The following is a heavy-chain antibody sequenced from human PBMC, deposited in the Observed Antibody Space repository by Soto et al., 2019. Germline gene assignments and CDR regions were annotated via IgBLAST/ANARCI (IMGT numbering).Heavy chain of an antibody. CDR1: GYTFTSYA. V-gene: IGHV1-3*01. J-gene: IGHJ5*02. Sequence: QVQLVQSGAEVKKPGASVQVSCKASGYTFTSYAMHWVRQAPGQRLEWMGWINAGNGNTKYSQKFQGRVTITRDTSASTAYMELSSLRSEDTAVYYCARDSSPGISWFDPWGQGTLVTVSS. CDR2: INAGNGNT. D-gene: IGHD6-13*01. CDR3: ARDSSPGISWFDP.